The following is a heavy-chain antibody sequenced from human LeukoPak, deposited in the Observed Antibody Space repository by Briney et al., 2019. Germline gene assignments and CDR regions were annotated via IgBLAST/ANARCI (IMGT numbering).Heavy chain of an antibody. Sequence: GGSLRLSCAASGFTFSSYAMSWVRQAPGKGLEWVSAISGSGGSTYYADSVKGRFTISRDNSKNTLYLQMNSLRAEDTAVYYCAKSGDCGSTSCYPHNWFDPWGQGTLVTVSS. CDR1: GFTFSSYA. J-gene: IGHJ5*02. CDR3: AKSGDCGSTSCYPHNWFDP. D-gene: IGHD2-2*01. V-gene: IGHV3-23*01. CDR2: ISGSGGST.